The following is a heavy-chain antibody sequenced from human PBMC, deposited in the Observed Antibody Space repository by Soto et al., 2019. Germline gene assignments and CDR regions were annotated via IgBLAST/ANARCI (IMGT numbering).Heavy chain of an antibody. Sequence: EMQLVESGGGLVQPGGSLRLSCAASRFTFSSYSMNWVRQAPGKGLEWVSFISDSSRTIYYADSVKGRFTISRDNAKNSLDLQLNSLRVEDRAVYYCERSVSTIFGVAGNDYWGRGTLVTVSS. CDR2: ISDSSRTI. V-gene: IGHV3-48*01. J-gene: IGHJ4*02. CDR3: ERSVSTIFGVAGNDY. CDR1: RFTFSSYS. D-gene: IGHD3-3*01.